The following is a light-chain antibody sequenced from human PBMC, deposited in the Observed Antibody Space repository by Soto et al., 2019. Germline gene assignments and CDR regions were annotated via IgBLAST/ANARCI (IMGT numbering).Light chain of an antibody. CDR3: AAWDDSLIGYV. Sequence: QSVLTQPPSTSGTPGQRVTISCSGSSSNIGSNTVSWCQQLPGTAPKPLIYNNNQRPSGVPDRFSGSKSGTSASLAISGLRSEDEADYYCAAWDDSLIGYVFGTGTKVTVL. V-gene: IGLV1-44*01. CDR2: NNN. J-gene: IGLJ1*01. CDR1: SSNIGSNT.